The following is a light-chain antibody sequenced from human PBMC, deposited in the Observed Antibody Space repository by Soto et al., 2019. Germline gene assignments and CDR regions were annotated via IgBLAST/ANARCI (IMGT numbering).Light chain of an antibody. CDR1: SSDVGTYNY. J-gene: IGLJ2*01. CDR3: SSYAGSNNFI. Sequence: QSVLTQPPSASGSPGQSVTISCTGTSSDVGTYNYVSWYQHHPGKAPKVLIYDVSKRPSGVPDRFSGSKSGNTSSLTVSGLQAEDEADYYCSSYAGSNNFIFGGGTKLTVL. V-gene: IGLV2-8*01. CDR2: DVS.